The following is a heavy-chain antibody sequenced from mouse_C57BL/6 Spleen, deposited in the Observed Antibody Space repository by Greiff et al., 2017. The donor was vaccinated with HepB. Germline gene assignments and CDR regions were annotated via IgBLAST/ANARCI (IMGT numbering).Heavy chain of an antibody. D-gene: IGHD2-1*01. J-gene: IGHJ4*01. CDR2: IYPSDSET. CDR1: GYTFTSYW. V-gene: IGHV1-61*01. CDR3: ARDYGNYVGYAVDY. Sequence: QVQLQQPGAELVRPGSSVKLSCKASGYTFTSYWMDWVKQRPGQGLEWIGNIYPSDSETHYNQKFKDKATLTVDKSSSTAYMQLSSLTSEDSAVYYCARDYGNYVGYAVDYWGQGTSVTVSS.